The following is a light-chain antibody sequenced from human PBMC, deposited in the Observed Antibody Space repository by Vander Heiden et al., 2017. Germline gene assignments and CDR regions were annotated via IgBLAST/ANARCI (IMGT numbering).Light chain of an antibody. CDR3: QQDDKHPFT. CDR2: DAS. J-gene: IGKJ3*01. V-gene: IGKV1-33*01. CDR1: QDISNY. Sequence: DIQMTQSPSSLSASVGDRVTLTCQATQDISNYVKWYQQKPGKAPKLLIDDASNLETGVPSRCSGSGSEYDFTFSISSLQLEDVATYYCQQDDKHPFTFGHGTRVDIK.